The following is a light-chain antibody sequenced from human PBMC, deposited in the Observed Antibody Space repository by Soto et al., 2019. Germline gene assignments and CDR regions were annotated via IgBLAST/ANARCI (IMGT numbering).Light chain of an antibody. J-gene: IGKJ1*01. Sequence: EIVLTQSPGTLSLSPGERATLSCRASQSVSSYVAWYQQKPGQAPRLLIYDASNRATGIPARFSGSGSGTDFTLTISSLEPEDFAVYYCQQRSNWPPTWTFGQGTKVDIK. CDR2: DAS. CDR3: QQRSNWPPTWT. CDR1: QSVSSY. V-gene: IGKV3-11*01.